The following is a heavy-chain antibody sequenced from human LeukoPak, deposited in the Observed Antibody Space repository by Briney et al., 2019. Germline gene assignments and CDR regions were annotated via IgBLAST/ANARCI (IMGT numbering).Heavy chain of an antibody. Sequence: GGSLRLSCGASGFTFSNYGTHWVRQAPGKGLEWVAAISSDGSNKYYADSVKGRFTISRDNSKNTLFLQMNSLRAEDTAVYYCAKDGLWFGDLTYFDYWGQGTLVTVSS. CDR2: ISSDGSNK. J-gene: IGHJ4*02. CDR1: GFTFSNYG. D-gene: IGHD3-10*01. V-gene: IGHV3-30*18. CDR3: AKDGLWFGDLTYFDY.